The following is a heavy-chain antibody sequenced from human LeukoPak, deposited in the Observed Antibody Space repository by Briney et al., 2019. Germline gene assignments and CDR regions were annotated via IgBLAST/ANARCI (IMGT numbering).Heavy chain of an antibody. D-gene: IGHD3-3*01. J-gene: IGHJ3*02. V-gene: IGHV1-8*03. CDR2: MNPNSGNT. Sequence: ASVKVSCKASGYTFTSYDINWVRQATGQGLEWMGWMNPNSGNTGYAQKFQGRVTITRNTSISTAYMELSSLRSEDTAVYYCARGRQFSDAFDIWGQGTMVTVSS. CDR1: GYTFTSYD. CDR3: ARGRQFSDAFDI.